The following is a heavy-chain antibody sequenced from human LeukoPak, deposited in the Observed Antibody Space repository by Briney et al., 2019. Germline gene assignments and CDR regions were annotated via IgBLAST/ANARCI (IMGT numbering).Heavy chain of an antibody. CDR2: INWNGGST. Sequence: AGGSLRLSCAASGFTFDDYGMSWVRQAPGKGLEWVSGINWNGGSTGYADSVKGRFTISRDNAKNSLYLQMNSLRAEDTALYYGAREPKGGSAPDEGAFDIWGQGTMVTVSS. J-gene: IGHJ3*02. CDR3: AREPKGGSAPDEGAFDI. CDR1: GFTFDDYG. V-gene: IGHV3-20*04. D-gene: IGHD3-16*01.